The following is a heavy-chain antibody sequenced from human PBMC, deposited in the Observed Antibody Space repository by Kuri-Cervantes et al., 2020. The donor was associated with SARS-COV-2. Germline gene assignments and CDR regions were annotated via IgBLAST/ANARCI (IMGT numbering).Heavy chain of an antibody. J-gene: IGHJ4*02. CDR1: GGSFSSYY. Sequence: SETLSLTCAVYGGSFSSYYWSWIRQPPGKGLEWIGYIYYSGSTNYNPSLKSRVTISVDTSKNQFSPKLSSVTAADTAVYYCARVSKVGYSYGYGSSYFDYWGQGTLVTVSS. D-gene: IGHD5-18*01. CDR3: ARVSKVGYSYGYGSSYFDY. CDR2: IYYSGST. V-gene: IGHV4-59*08.